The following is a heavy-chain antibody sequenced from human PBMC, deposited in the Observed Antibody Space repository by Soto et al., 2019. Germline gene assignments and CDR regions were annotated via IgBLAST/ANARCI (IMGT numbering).Heavy chain of an antibody. V-gene: IGHV1-46*03. CDR1: GYTFTSYY. CDR3: AIYRVGTINDDTLKRSYYYMDV. CDR2: INPSGGST. J-gene: IGHJ6*03. D-gene: IGHD2-21*02. Sequence: GASVKVSCKASGYTFTSYYMHWVRQAPGQGLEWMGIINPSGGSTSYAQKFQGRVTMTRDTSTSTVYMELSSLRSEDTAVYYCAIYRVGTINDDTLKRSYYYMDVWGKGTTVTVSS.